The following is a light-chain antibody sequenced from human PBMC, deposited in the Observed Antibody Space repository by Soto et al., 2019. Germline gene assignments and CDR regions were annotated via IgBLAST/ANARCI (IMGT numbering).Light chain of an antibody. CDR3: QQYGSSGT. CDR2: GAS. V-gene: IGKV3-15*01. J-gene: IGKJ1*01. Sequence: EIVMTQSPATLSVSPGERVTLSCRASQSVSSYLAWYQQKPGQAPRLLIYGASTGATGIPARFSGSGSGTDFTLTISRLEPEDFAVYYCQQYGSSGTFGQGTKVDI. CDR1: QSVSSY.